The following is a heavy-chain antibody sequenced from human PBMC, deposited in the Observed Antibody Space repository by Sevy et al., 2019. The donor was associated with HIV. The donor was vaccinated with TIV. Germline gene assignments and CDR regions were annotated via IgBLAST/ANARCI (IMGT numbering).Heavy chain of an antibody. CDR1: GFTFSSYG. CDR2: ISYDGSNK. V-gene: IGHV3-30*18. CDR3: AKDREAAAGRKGLFDY. Sequence: GGSLRLSCAASGFTFSSYGMHWVRQAPGKGLEWVAVISYDGSNKYYADSVKGRFTISRDNSKNTLYLQMNSLRAEDTAVDYCAKDREAAAGRKGLFDYWGQGTLVTVSS. J-gene: IGHJ4*02. D-gene: IGHD6-13*01.